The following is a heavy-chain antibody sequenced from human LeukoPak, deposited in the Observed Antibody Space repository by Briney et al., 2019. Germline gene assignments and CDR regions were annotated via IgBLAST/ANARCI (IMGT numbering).Heavy chain of an antibody. D-gene: IGHD6-19*01. CDR2: IYPGDSDT. V-gene: IGHV5-51*01. CDR3: ARSAVAGTTKDGMDV. Sequence: GESLKISCKGSGYSFTSYWIGWVRQMPGKGLEWMGIIYPGDSDTRYSPSFQGQVTISADKSISTAYLQWSSLKASDTAMYYCARSAVAGTTKDGMDVWGQGTTVTVSS. J-gene: IGHJ6*02. CDR1: GYSFTSYW.